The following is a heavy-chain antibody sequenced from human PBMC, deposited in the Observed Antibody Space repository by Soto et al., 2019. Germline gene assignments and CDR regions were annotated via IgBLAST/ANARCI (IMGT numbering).Heavy chain of an antibody. CDR2: IYYSGST. J-gene: IGHJ4*02. Sequence: KPSETLSLTCTVSGGSINSRSYYWGWIRQSPGKGLEWIGSIYYSGSTYYNPSLKSRVAMSVDTSKNQFSLKLRSVSAADTAVYYCERQRTSVVTQDYFDDWGQGSLVTVYS. V-gene: IGHV4-39*01. D-gene: IGHD2-21*02. CDR3: ERQRTSVVTQDYFDD. CDR1: GGSINSRSYY.